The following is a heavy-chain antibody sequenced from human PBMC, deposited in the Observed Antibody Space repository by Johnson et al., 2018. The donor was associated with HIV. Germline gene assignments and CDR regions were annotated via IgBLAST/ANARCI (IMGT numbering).Heavy chain of an antibody. Sequence: VQLVESGGGLVQPGGSLRLSCAASGFTFSSYAMTWVRQAPGKGLEWVSGISWNGAYTGCADSVKGRFTISRNNAKNSLYLQMTSLRAEDTALYYCARGGAYSSGWSGAGAFDIWGQGTMVTVSS. CDR1: GFTFSSYA. J-gene: IGHJ3*02. CDR3: ARGGAYSSGWSGAGAFDI. V-gene: IGHV3-20*04. CDR2: ISWNGAYT. D-gene: IGHD6-19*01.